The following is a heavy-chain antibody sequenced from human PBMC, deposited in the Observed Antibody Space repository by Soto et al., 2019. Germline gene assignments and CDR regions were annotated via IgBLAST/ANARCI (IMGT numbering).Heavy chain of an antibody. Sequence: ASVKVSCKASGYTFTSYDINWVRQATGQGLEWMGWMNPNSGNTGYAQKFQGRVTMTRNTSLSTAYMELSSLRFEDTAFFYCARSIAAAALNYYGMDVWGQGTTVTVSS. CDR1: GYTFTSYD. D-gene: IGHD6-13*01. J-gene: IGHJ6*02. V-gene: IGHV1-8*01. CDR3: ARSIAAAALNYYGMDV. CDR2: MNPNSGNT.